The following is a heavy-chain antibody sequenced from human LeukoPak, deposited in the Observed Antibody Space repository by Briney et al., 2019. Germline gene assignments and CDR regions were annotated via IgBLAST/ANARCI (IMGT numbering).Heavy chain of an antibody. CDR1: GFTFSSYD. V-gene: IGHV3-23*01. D-gene: IGHD6-13*01. CDR2: ISGSGGST. Sequence: GGSLRLSCAASGFTFSSYDMSWVRQAPGKGLEWVSAISGSGGSTYYADSVKGRFTISRDNSKNTLYLQMNSLRAEDTAVYYCARDVASSSWYSDWGQGTLVTVSS. J-gene: IGHJ4*02. CDR3: ARDVASSSWYSD.